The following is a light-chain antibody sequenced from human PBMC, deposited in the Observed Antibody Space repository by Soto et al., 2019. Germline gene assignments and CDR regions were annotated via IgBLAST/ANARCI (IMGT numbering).Light chain of an antibody. CDR3: ATWDDSLNGFYV. J-gene: IGLJ1*01. CDR2: RNN. Sequence: SVLTQPPSASGTPGQGVTISCSGSTSNIGSNYVYWYQQLPGTAPKLLIYRNNQRPSGGPDRFSGSKSGTSASLAISGLRSDDEADYFCATWDDSLNGFYVFGTGTKVTVL. V-gene: IGLV1-47*01. CDR1: TSNIGSNY.